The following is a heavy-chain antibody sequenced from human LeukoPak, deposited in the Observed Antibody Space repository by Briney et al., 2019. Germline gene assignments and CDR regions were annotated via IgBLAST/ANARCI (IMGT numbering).Heavy chain of an antibody. D-gene: IGHD3-22*01. V-gene: IGHV4-30-4*01. CDR2: IYYSGST. J-gene: IGHJ4*02. CDR1: GGSISSGDSY. CDR3: ARALTHDYYDSSGYSYFDY. Sequence: SETLSLTCTVSGGSISSGDSYWSWIRQPLGKGLERIGSIYYSGSTYYNPSLKSRVTISVDTSKNQFSLKLSSVTAADTAVYYCARALTHDYYDSSGYSYFDYWGQGTLVTVSS.